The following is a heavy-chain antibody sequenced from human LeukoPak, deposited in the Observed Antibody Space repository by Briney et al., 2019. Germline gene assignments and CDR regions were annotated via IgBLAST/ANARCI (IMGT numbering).Heavy chain of an antibody. D-gene: IGHD4/OR15-4a*01. CDR1: GYTFTSYG. CDR3: ARSPTRLTYYFDY. Sequence: ASVKVSCTVSGYTFTSYGSSWVRQAPGQGLEWMGWISAYNGNTNYAQKLQGRVTMTTDTSTSTAYMELRSLRSDDTAVYYCARSPTRLTYYFDYWGQGTLVTVSS. CDR2: ISAYNGNT. V-gene: IGHV1-18*01. J-gene: IGHJ4*02.